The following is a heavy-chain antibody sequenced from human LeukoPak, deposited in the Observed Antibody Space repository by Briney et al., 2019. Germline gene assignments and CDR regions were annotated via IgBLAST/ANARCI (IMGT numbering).Heavy chain of an antibody. D-gene: IGHD1-1*01. Sequence: SETMSLTCTVSGGSISSTNYYWGWIRQPPGKGLEWIGSIYYSGSTYYNPSLKSRLTISLDTSKNQFSLRLSSVTAADTAFYYCARRYNWNDRWDWGQGTLVTVSP. J-gene: IGHJ4*02. CDR2: IYYSGST. CDR1: GGSISSTNYY. V-gene: IGHV4-39*07. CDR3: ARRYNWNDRWD.